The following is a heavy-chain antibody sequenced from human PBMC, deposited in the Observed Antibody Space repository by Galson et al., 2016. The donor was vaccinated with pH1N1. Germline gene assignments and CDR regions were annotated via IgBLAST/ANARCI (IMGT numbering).Heavy chain of an antibody. CDR3: ARHAVVFGSGEFILQFDP. Sequence: SVKVSCKASGYTFTAHYIHWVRQAPGQGLQWMGRINPNSGDPQYAQTFQGRVTLTSDTSISTAYLQFNSLRSDDSAIYYCARHAVVFGSGEFILQFDPWGQGTLVIVSS. CDR2: INPNSGDP. D-gene: IGHD3-3*01. CDR1: GYTFTAHY. V-gene: IGHV1-2*06. J-gene: IGHJ5*02.